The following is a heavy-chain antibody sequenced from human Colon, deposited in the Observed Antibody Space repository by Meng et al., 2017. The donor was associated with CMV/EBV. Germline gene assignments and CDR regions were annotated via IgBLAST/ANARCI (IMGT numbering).Heavy chain of an antibody. CDR3: AKEYCTSTSCNFDY. CDR1: GFSVSRNY. V-gene: IGHV3-53*01. J-gene: IGHJ4*02. CDR2: IYDTGRT. D-gene: IGHD2-2*01. Sequence: GESLKISCVASGFSVSRNYISWVRQGPGKGLEWVSVIYDTGRTYYADSVKGRFTVSRDNSKNTLYLQMNSLRAEDTAVYYCAKEYCTSTSCNFDYWGQGTLVTVSS.